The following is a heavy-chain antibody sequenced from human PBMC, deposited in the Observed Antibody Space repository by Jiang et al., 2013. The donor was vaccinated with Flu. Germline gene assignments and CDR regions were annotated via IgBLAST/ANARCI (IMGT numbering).Heavy chain of an antibody. CDR3: ARHRTLGYCSSTSCYITGYFDY. D-gene: IGHD2-2*02. V-gene: IGHV4-39*07. CDR2: IYYSGST. J-gene: IGHJ4*02. CDR1: GGSISSSSYY. Sequence: PGLVKPSETLSLTCTVSGGSISSSSYYWGWIRQPPGKGLEWIGSIYYSGSTYYNPSLKSRVTISVDTSKNQFSLKLSSVTAADTAVYYCARHRTLGYCSSTSCYITGYFDYWGQGTLVTV.